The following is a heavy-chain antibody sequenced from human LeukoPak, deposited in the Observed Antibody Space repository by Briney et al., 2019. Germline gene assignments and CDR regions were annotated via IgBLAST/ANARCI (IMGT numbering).Heavy chain of an antibody. Sequence: SETLSLTCTVSGYSISSGYYWGWIRQPPGKGLEWIGSIYHSGSTYYNPSLKSRVTISVDTSKNQFSLKLSSVTAADTAVYYCARAYGDYVALDPWGQGTLVTVSS. CDR1: GYSISSGYY. D-gene: IGHD4-17*01. CDR3: ARAYGDYVALDP. CDR2: IYHSGST. J-gene: IGHJ5*02. V-gene: IGHV4-38-2*02.